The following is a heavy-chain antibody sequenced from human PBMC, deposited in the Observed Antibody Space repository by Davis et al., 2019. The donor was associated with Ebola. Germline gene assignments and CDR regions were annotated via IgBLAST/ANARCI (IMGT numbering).Heavy chain of an antibody. CDR1: GFTFSSYA. Sequence: GESLKISCAASGFTFSSYAMHWVRQAPGKGLEWVAVISYDGSNKYYADSVKGRFTISRDNSKNTLYLQMNSLRAEDTAVYYCAREGVDCSSTSCYPKHFDYWGQGTLVTVSS. V-gene: IGHV3-30-3*01. D-gene: IGHD2-2*01. CDR3: AREGVDCSSTSCYPKHFDY. J-gene: IGHJ4*02. CDR2: ISYDGSNK.